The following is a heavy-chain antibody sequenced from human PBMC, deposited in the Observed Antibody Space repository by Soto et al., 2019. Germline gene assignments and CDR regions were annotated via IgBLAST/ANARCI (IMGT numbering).Heavy chain of an antibody. V-gene: IGHV3-21*06. CDR1: GFTVTAYY. J-gene: IGHJ5*02. D-gene: IGHD4-17*01. Sequence: EVHLVESGGGLIQPGGSLRLSCAASGFTVTAYYMIWVRQAPGKGLEWVSSITSSSSSIYYADSLKGRFTISRDNAKNSLYLQMNSLRAEDTAVYYCASHYGDNGWFDPWGQGTLVTVSS. CDR3: ASHYGDNGWFDP. CDR2: ITSSSSSI.